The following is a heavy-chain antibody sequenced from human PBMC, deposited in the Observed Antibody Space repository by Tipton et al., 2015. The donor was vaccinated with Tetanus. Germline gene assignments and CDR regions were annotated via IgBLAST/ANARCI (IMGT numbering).Heavy chain of an antibody. Sequence: TLSLTCTVSGGSIGTFYWSWIRQPPGKGLEWIGYIYYSGSTNYNPSLKSRVTISVDTSKNQFSLKLSSETAADTAVYYCAREPYCSGGSCYYAPWGQGTLVTVSS. D-gene: IGHD2-15*01. J-gene: IGHJ5*02. CDR1: GGSIGTFY. CDR3: AREPYCSGGSCYYAP. CDR2: IYYSGST. V-gene: IGHV4-59*01.